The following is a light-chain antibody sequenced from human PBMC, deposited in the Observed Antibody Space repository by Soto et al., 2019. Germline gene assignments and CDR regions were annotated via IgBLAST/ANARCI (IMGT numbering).Light chain of an antibody. CDR3: QKYNGAPPET. CDR1: QDISNY. J-gene: IGKJ3*01. Sequence: DNQMTQSPSSLSATVGDRVTITCRASQDISNYLAWHQQKPGKVPKLLIYAASTLQPGVPSRFSGSGSGTDFTLTISSLQPEDVATYYCQKYNGAPPETFGPGTKVAIK. CDR2: AAS. V-gene: IGKV1-27*01.